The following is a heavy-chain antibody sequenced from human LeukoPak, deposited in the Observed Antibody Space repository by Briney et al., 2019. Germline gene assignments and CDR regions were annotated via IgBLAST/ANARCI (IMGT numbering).Heavy chain of an antibody. CDR1: GFTFRDYG. J-gene: IGHJ4*02. CDR2: IINSGGST. Sequence: EGSLRLSCAASGFTFRDYGMTWVRQAPGKGLEWVSGIINSGGSTYYADSVKGRFTISRDNSKNTLYLQMNSLRAEDTAVYYCAKSHHVTAIDYWGQGTLVTVSS. V-gene: IGHV3-23*01. CDR3: AKSHHVTAIDY. D-gene: IGHD2-21*02.